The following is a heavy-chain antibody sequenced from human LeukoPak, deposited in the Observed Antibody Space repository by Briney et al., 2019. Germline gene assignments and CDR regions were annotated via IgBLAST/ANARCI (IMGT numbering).Heavy chain of an antibody. D-gene: IGHD5-12*01. Sequence: GGSLRLSCAASGFTFSSYAMSWVRQAPGKGLEWVSAISGSGGSTYYADSVKGRFTISRDNSKNTLYLQMNSLKAEDTAVYYCAKDDYSGYDQTFDYWGQGTLVTVSS. CDR3: AKDDYSGYDQTFDY. J-gene: IGHJ4*02. V-gene: IGHV3-23*01. CDR2: ISGSGGST. CDR1: GFTFSSYA.